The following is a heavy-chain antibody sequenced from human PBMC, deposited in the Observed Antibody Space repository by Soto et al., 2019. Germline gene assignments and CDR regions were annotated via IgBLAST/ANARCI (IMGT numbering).Heavy chain of an antibody. J-gene: IGHJ4*02. Sequence: PGGSLRLSCATSGFNFSSFAMTWVRQAPGKGLEWVATVIDNGGSTFHADSVKGRFTISRDNSRNMVYLQMSSLRADDTAVYYCAKQWAYYDDWGQGTLVTVSS. CDR1: GFNFSSFA. D-gene: IGHD2-21*01. CDR3: AKQWAYYDD. V-gene: IGHV3-23*01. CDR2: VIDNGGST.